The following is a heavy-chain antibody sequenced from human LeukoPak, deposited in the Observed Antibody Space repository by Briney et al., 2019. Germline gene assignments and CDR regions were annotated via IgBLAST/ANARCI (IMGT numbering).Heavy chain of an antibody. CDR3: ARGPGPIAGAKNPFDI. CDR1: GLTFSSYA. CDR2: ISYDGSNK. V-gene: IGHV3-30*01. J-gene: IGHJ4*02. D-gene: IGHD1-26*01. Sequence: GRSLRLSCAASGLTFSSYAMHWVRQAPGKGLEWVAVISYDGSNKYYADSVKGRFTISGDKSKNTLYLQMNSLRPEDAAFYYCARGPGPIAGAKNPFDIWGQGTLVTVSS.